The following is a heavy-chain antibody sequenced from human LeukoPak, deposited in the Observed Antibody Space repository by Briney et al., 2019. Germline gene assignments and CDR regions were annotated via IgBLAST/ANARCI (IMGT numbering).Heavy chain of an antibody. J-gene: IGHJ4*02. V-gene: IGHV3-21*01. CDR3: ARDPLYYYGSGSYSLDY. Sequence: GGSLRLSCAASGFTVSSNYMNWVRQAPGKGLEWVSSISSSSSYIYYADSVKGRFTISRDNAKNSLYLQMNSLRAEDTAVYYCARDPLYYYGSGSYSLDYWGQGTLVTVSS. CDR1: GFTVSSNY. D-gene: IGHD3-10*01. CDR2: ISSSSSYI.